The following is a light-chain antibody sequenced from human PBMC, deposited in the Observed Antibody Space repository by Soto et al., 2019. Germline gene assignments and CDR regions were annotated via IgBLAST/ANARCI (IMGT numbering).Light chain of an antibody. J-gene: IGKJ5*01. V-gene: IGKV3-11*01. Sequence: EIVLTQSPATLSLSPGERATLSCRASQSVSSYLAWYQQKPGQVPRLLIDDASNRATGIPARFSGSWSGTDFTLTISSLEPEDFVVYYCQQRSNWPPFTFGQVTRLEI. CDR3: QQRSNWPPFT. CDR2: DAS. CDR1: QSVSSY.